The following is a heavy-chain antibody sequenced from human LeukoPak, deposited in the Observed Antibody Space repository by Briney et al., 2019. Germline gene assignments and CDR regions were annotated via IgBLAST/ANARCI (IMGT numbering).Heavy chain of an antibody. CDR1: GDSVSSNSAA. V-gene: IGHV6-1*01. CDR3: AREGGAAAGPYYYYGMDV. CDR2: TYYRSKWYN. Sequence: SQTLSLTCAFSGDSVSSNSAAWNWIRQSPSRGLEWLGRTYYRSKWYNDYAVSVKSRITINPDTSKNQFSLQLNSVTPEDTAVYYCAREGGAAAGPYYYYGMDVWGQGTTVTVSS. D-gene: IGHD6-13*01. J-gene: IGHJ6*02.